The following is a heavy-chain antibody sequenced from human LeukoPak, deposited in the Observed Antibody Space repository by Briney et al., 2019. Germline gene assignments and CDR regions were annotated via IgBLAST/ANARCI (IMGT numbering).Heavy chain of an antibody. V-gene: IGHV3-15*01. J-gene: IGHJ4*02. CDR2: IKSKTDGGTT. CDR1: GFTFSNAW. Sequence: GGSLRLSCAASGFTFSNAWMSWVRQAPGKGLEWVGRIKSKTDGGTTGYAAPVKGRFTISRDDSKNTLYLQMNSLKTEDTAVYYCTTEYDFWSGYQDWGQGTQVTVSS. D-gene: IGHD3-3*01. CDR3: TTEYDFWSGYQD.